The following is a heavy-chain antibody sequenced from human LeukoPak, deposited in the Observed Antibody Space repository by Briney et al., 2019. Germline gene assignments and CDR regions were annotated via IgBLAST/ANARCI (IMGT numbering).Heavy chain of an antibody. V-gene: IGHV1-18*01. CDR2: MNPNSGNT. D-gene: IGHD6-13*01. J-gene: IGHJ4*02. CDR3: ARDLEGQQLVQNY. Sequence: GASVKVSCKASGYTFTSYDINWVRQATGQGLEWMGWMNPNSGNTNYAQKLQGRVTMTTDTSTSTAYMELRSLRSDDTAVYYCARDLEGQQLVQNYWGQGTLVTVSS. CDR1: GYTFTSYD.